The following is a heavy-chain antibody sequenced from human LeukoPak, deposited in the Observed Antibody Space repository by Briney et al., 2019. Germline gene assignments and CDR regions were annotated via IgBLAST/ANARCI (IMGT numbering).Heavy chain of an antibody. J-gene: IGHJ4*02. CDR2: IHYSGST. V-gene: IGHV4-59*01. CDR1: GGSMSGYY. D-gene: IGHD5-12*01. CDR3: ARGLLVGNSGYYFDS. Sequence: SETLSLTCTVFGGSMSGYYWSWIRQPPGKGLDWIGYIHYSGSTNYHPSLKSRVTLSVDTSKKQFSLKVMSVTEADTAVYYCARGLLVGNSGYYFDSWGRGTLVTVSA.